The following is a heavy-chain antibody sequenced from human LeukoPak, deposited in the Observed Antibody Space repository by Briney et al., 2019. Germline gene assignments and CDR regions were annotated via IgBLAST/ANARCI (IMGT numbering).Heavy chain of an antibody. Sequence: GGSLRLSCAASGFTFSSYAMSWVRQAPGKGLEWVSAISGSGGSTYYADSVKGRLTISRDNSKNTLYLQMNSLRAEVTAVYYCAKDSPSIYHGANYYYGMDVWGQGTTVTVSS. D-gene: IGHD2-2*01. V-gene: IGHV3-23*01. CDR3: AKDSPSIYHGANYYYGMDV. CDR1: GFTFSSYA. CDR2: ISGSGGST. J-gene: IGHJ6*02.